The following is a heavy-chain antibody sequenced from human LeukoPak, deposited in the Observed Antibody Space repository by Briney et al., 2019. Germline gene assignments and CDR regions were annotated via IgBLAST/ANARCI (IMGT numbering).Heavy chain of an antibody. J-gene: IGHJ6*02. CDR2: INTDTGNP. Sequence: GSSVKVSCKASGGTFSSYAISWVRQAPGQGLEWMGWINTDTGNPTYAQGFTGRFVFSLDTSVSTAYLQISSLKAEDTAVYYCARDLTKDYNMDVWGQGTTVTVSS. V-gene: IGHV7-4-1*02. CDR3: ARDLTKDYNMDV. CDR1: GGTFSSYA.